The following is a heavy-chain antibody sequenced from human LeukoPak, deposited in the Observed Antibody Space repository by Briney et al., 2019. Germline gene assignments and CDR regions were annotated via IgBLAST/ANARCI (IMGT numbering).Heavy chain of an antibody. CDR3: ARLDLTSRLDPRKYSSGWHGNY. Sequence: GESLKISCQGSGYSFTSYWIGWVRQMPGKGLEWMGIIYPGDSDTRYSPSFQGQVTISADKSISTAYLQWSSLKASDTAMYYCARLDLTSRLDPRKYSSGWHGNYWGQGTLVTVSS. CDR2: IYPGDSDT. CDR1: GYSFTSYW. J-gene: IGHJ4*02. D-gene: IGHD6-19*01. V-gene: IGHV5-51*01.